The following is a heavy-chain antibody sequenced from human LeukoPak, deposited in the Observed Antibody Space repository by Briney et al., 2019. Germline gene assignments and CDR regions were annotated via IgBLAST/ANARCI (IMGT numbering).Heavy chain of an antibody. CDR3: ARVSSSGWLPFDY. CDR1: GFTFSSYW. V-gene: IGHV3-74*01. Sequence: GGSLRLSCAASGFTFSSYWMHWVRQAPGKGLVWVSRINSDGSSTNYADSVKGRFTISRDNADNTLYLQLKSLRAEDTAVYYCARVSSSGWLPFDYWGQGTLVTVSS. CDR2: INSDGSST. J-gene: IGHJ4*02. D-gene: IGHD6-19*01.